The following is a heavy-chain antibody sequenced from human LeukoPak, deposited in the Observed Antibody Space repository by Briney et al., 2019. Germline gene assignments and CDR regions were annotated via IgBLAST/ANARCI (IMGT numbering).Heavy chain of an antibody. CDR1: GFTFSSYS. D-gene: IGHD1-26*01. CDR3: ARLNSGNYNRGYLDY. Sequence: GGSLRLSCAASGFTFSSYSMNWVRQAPGKGLEWVSYISSSSSTIYYADSVKGRFTISRDNAKNSLYLQMNSLRAEDTAVYYCARLNSGNYNRGYLDYWGQGTLVTVSS. CDR2: ISSSSSTI. V-gene: IGHV3-48*01. J-gene: IGHJ4*02.